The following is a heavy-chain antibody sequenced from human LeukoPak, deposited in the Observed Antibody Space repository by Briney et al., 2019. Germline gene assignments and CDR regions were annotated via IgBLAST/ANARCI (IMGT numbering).Heavy chain of an antibody. J-gene: IGHJ4*02. CDR2: IYSGGST. CDR3: ARLAAVHHFDY. Sequence: PGGSLRLSCAASGLTVGSNYMTWVRQAPGKGLEWVSVIYSGGSTYYADSVKGRFTISRDNSKNTLYLQMNSLRAEDTAVYYCARLAAVHHFDYWGQGTLVPVSS. D-gene: IGHD6-13*01. CDR1: GLTVGSNY. V-gene: IGHV3-66*04.